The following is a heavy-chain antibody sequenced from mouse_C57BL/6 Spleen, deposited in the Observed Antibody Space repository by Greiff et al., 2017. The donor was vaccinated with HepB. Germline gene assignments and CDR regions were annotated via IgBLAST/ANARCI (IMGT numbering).Heavy chain of an antibody. V-gene: IGHV5-16*01. CDR1: GFTFSDYY. CDR3: AREVTTVVADWYFDV. D-gene: IGHD1-1*01. CDR2: IHYDGSST. Sequence: DVQLVESEGGLVQPGSSMKLSCTASGFTFSDYYMAWVRQVPEKGLEWVANIHYDGSSTYYLDSLKSRFIISRDNAKNILYLQMSSLKSEDTATYYCAREVTTVVADWYFDVWGTGTPVTVSS. J-gene: IGHJ1*03.